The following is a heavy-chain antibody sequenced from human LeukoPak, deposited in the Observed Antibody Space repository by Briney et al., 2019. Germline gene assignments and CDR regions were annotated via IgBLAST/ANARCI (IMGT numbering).Heavy chain of an antibody. J-gene: IGHJ4*02. D-gene: IGHD3-22*01. CDR1: GFTFSSYG. Sequence: GGSLRLSCAASGFTFSSYGMHWVRQAPGKGLEWVALISYEGSVKYYTDSVKGRFTISRDNPKNTLYLQMNSLKAEDTAVYYCAKDLYDSSGYYSDYWGQGTLVTVSS. CDR2: ISYEGSVK. V-gene: IGHV3-30*18. CDR3: AKDLYDSSGYYSDY.